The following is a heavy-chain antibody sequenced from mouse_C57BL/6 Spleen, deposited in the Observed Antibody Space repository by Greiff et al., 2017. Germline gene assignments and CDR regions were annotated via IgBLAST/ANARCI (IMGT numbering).Heavy chain of an antibody. CDR1: GFTFSSYG. J-gene: IGHJ3*01. Sequence: EVQRVESGGDLVKPGGSLKLSCAASGFTFSSYGMSWVRQTLDKRLEWVATISSGGSYTYYPDSVKGRFTISRDNAKNTLYLQMSSLKSEDTAMYYCARPGYDGYRAWFAYWGQGTLVTVSA. CDR2: ISSGGSYT. CDR3: ARPGYDGYRAWFAY. V-gene: IGHV5-6*01. D-gene: IGHD2-3*01.